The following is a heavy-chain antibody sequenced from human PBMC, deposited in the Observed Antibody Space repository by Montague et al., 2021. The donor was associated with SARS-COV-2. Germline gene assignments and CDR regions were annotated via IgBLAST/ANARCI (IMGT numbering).Heavy chain of an antibody. J-gene: IGHJ1*01. D-gene: IGHD4-17*01. CDR3: ARDGDYGGTWYSFLHN. CDR1: GDSVSSDTAA. Sequence: CAISGDSVSSDTAAWHWIRQSPSRGLEWLGRTFYRSQWHTDSAASVRSRISFSGDISKNQFSLHLNSVTPEDTAIYYCARDGDYGGTWYSFLHNWGQGTPVTVSS. CDR2: TFYRSQWHT. V-gene: IGHV6-1*01.